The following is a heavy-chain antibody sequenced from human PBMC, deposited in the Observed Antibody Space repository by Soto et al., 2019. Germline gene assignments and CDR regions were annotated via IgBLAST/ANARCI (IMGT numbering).Heavy chain of an antibody. CDR3: AKDPFQHGDHGDY. D-gene: IGHD4-17*01. V-gene: IGHV3-23*01. CDR2: ISGSGGST. CDR1: GFTFSSYA. Sequence: EVQLLESGGGLVQPGGSLRLSCAAFGFTFSSYAMSWVRQAPGKGLEWVSAISGSGGSTYYADSVKGRFTISRDNSKNTLYLQMNSLRAEDTAVYYCAKDPFQHGDHGDYWGQGTLVTVSS. J-gene: IGHJ4*02.